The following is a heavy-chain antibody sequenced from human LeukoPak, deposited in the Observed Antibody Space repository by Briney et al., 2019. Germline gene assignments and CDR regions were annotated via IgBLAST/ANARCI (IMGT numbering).Heavy chain of an antibody. CDR2: IIPIFGTA. CDR1: GGTFSSYA. J-gene: IGHJ6*02. D-gene: IGHD1-26*01. V-gene: IGHV1-69*01. CDR3: ARLGGSYPNYYYYGMDV. Sequence: GASVKVSCKASGGTFSSYAISWVRQAPGQGLEWMGGIIPIFGTANYAQKFQGRVTITADESTSTAYMELSSLRSEDTAVYYCARLGGSYPNYYYYGMDVWGQGTTVTVSS.